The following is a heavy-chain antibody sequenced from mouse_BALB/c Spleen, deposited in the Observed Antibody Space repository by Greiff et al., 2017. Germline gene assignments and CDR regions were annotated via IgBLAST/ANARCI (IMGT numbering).Heavy chain of an antibody. CDR3: ARDPLYYGSRHYYAMDY. D-gene: IGHD1-1*01. Sequence: EVKVVESGGGLVQPGGSLKLSCAASGFTFSSYGMSWVRQTPDKRLELVATINSNGGSTYYPDSVKGRFTISRDNAKNTLYLQMSSLKSEDTAMYYCARDPLYYGSRHYYAMDYWGQGTSVTVSS. CDR1: GFTFSSYG. V-gene: IGHV5-6-3*01. CDR2: INSNGGST. J-gene: IGHJ4*01.